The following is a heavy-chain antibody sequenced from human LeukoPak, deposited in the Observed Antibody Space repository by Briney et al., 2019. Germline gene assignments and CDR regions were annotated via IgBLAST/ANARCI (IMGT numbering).Heavy chain of an antibody. CDR1: GGSISSGGYY. J-gene: IGHJ4*02. Sequence: SQTLSLTCTVSGGSISSGGYYWSWIRQHPGKGLEWIGYIYYSGSTYYNPSLKSRVTISVDTSKNQFSLKLSSVTAADTAVYYCARALRVTYYYDSSGTPDLGYWGQGTLVTVSS. CDR2: IYYSGST. D-gene: IGHD3-22*01. CDR3: ARALRVTYYYDSSGTPDLGY. V-gene: IGHV4-31*03.